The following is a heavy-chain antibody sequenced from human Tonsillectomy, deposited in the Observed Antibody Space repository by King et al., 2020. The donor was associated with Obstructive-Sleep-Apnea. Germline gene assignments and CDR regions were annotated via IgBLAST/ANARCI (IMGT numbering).Heavy chain of an antibody. D-gene: IGHD6-13*01. CDR3: AKEYSSSWSDDY. CDR2: IDPSDSDT. J-gene: IGHJ4*02. V-gene: IGHV5-10-1*03. Sequence: VQLVESGAEVKKPGESLRISCQGSGYSFSSYYITWVRQMPGKGLEWMGRIDPSDSDTNYSPSFQGHVTISVDKSINTAYLPWSSLKASDTAMYYCAKEYSSSWSDDYWGQGTLVTVSS. CDR1: GYSFSSYY.